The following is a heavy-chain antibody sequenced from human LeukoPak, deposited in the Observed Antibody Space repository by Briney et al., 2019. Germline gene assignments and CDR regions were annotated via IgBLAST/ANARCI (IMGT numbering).Heavy chain of an antibody. Sequence: PGGSLRLSCAASGFTFGDYAMSWVRQAPGKGLEWVGFIRSKAYGGTTEYAASVKGRFTISRDDSKSVAYLQMNSLKTEDTAVYYCTRDIGYRRGLSWGQGTLVTVSS. CDR2: IRSKAYGGTT. D-gene: IGHD2-15*01. CDR3: TRDIGYRRGLS. CDR1: GFTFGDYA. V-gene: IGHV3-49*04. J-gene: IGHJ5*02.